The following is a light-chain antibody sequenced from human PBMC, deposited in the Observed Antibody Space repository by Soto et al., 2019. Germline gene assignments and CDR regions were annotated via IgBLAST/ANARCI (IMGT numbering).Light chain of an antibody. J-gene: IGLJ1*01. CDR2: EVS. V-gene: IGLV2-23*02. Sequence: QSVLTQPASVSGSPGQSITISCTGTSSDVGRYNLVSWNQQQPGKATKIMNYEVSKRPSGVSNRLSGSKSGNTASITISRLLAEDEADYYCCSYAGSSTPLIFGTGTKVTVL. CDR1: SSDVGRYNL. CDR3: CSYAGSSTPLI.